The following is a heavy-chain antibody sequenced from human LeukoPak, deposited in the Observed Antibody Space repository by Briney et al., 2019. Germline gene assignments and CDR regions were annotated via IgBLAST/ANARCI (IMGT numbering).Heavy chain of an antibody. V-gene: IGHV3-30*04. CDR2: ISYGGSNK. CDR1: GFTFSSYA. D-gene: IGHD3-22*01. CDR3: ARDATYYYDSSGFDY. J-gene: IGHJ4*02. Sequence: GGSLRLSCAASGFTFSSYAMHWVRQAPGKGLEWVAVISYGGSNKYSADSVKGRFTISRDNSKNTLYLQMNSLRAEDTAVYYCARDATYYYDSSGFDYWGQGTLVTVS.